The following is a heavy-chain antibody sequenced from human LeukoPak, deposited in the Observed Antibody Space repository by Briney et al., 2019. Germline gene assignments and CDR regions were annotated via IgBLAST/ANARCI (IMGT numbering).Heavy chain of an antibody. CDR2: IWSDESNK. CDR1: GFTFSIYG. Sequence: GGSLRLSCAASGFTFSIYGMHWVRQAPGKGLEWVAVIWSDESNKYYADSVKGRFTISRDNFKNTLYLHMNRLRAGDTTVYYCARGVVGATTGWYFDLWGRGTLVTVSS. J-gene: IGHJ2*01. CDR3: ARGVVGATTGWYFDL. V-gene: IGHV3-33*01. D-gene: IGHD1-26*01.